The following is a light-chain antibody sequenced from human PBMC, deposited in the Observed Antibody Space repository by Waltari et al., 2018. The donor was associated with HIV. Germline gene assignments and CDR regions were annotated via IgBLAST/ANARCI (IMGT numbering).Light chain of an antibody. CDR1: SLPKYY. V-gene: IGLV3-25*03. CDR3: QSADSSGSPYVV. J-gene: IGLJ2*01. CDR2: KGS. Sequence: YELTQLTSVSVSPGQTARITCSGDSLPKYYTYWYQQKPDQAPVLVIYKGSERPAGVPERFSGSNSGTTVTLTIRGVQAEDESDYYCQSADSSGSPYVVFGGWTKLTVL.